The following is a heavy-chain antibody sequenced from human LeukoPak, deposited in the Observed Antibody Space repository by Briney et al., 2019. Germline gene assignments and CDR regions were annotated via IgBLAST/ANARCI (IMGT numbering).Heavy chain of an antibody. CDR1: GFTFSSDS. CDR2: ISSSSSYI. Sequence: PGGSLRLSCAASGFTFSSDSMNWVRQAPGNGLEWVSSISSSSSYIYYADSVKGRFTISRDNTKNSLYLQMNSLRAEDTAVYYCARDLGSRGDLSGYWGQGALVTVSS. J-gene: IGHJ1*01. CDR3: ARDLGSRGDLSGY. V-gene: IGHV3-21*01. D-gene: IGHD2-21*02.